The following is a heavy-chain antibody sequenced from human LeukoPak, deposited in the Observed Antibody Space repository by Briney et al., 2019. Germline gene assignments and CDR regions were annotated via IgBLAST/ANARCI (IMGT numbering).Heavy chain of an antibody. J-gene: IGHJ4*02. V-gene: IGHV3-30*02. CDR1: GFTFGSYG. Sequence: GGSLRLSCAASGFTFGSYGMHWVRQAPGKGLEWVAFIRYDGSNKYYADSVKGRFTISRDNSKNTLYLQMNSLRAEDTAVYYCAKDLMDYSNYYTYYFDYWGQGTLVTVSS. CDR2: IRYDGSNK. D-gene: IGHD4-11*01. CDR3: AKDLMDYSNYYTYYFDY.